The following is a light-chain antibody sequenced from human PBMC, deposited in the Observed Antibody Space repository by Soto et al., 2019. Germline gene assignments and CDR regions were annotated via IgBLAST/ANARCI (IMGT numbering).Light chain of an antibody. Sequence: EIVLTQSPGTLSLSPGERVILSCRASQSVSNRYLAWYQQKPGQPPRLLIYGASTRATGIPDRFSGSGSGTDFTLTISRLEPEDFAVYYCQQYGSSPPVTFGPGTKVDI. CDR2: GAS. CDR3: QQYGSSPPVT. V-gene: IGKV3-20*01. CDR1: QSVSNRY. J-gene: IGKJ3*01.